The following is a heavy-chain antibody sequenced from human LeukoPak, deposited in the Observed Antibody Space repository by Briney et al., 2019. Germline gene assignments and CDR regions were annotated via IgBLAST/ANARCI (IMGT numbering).Heavy chain of an antibody. V-gene: IGHV1-8*01. Sequence: ASVKVSCKASGYTFTSYGINWVRQATGQGLEWMGWMNPNSGNTGYAQKFQGRVTMTRDTSISTAYMELSSLRSEDTAVYYCARGGLYSSSYERRRYNWFDHWGQGTLVTVSS. CDR3: ARGGLYSSSYERRRYNWFDH. CDR2: MNPNSGNT. J-gene: IGHJ5*02. CDR1: GYTFTSYG. D-gene: IGHD6-6*01.